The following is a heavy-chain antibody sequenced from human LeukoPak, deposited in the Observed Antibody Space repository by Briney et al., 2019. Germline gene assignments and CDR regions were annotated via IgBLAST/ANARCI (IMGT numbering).Heavy chain of an antibody. CDR3: ARGQGYCSSTSCYNWFDP. J-gene: IGHJ5*02. D-gene: IGHD2-2*01. CDR1: GYTFTSYD. Sequence: ASVKVSCKASGYTFTSYDINWVRQATGQGLEWMGWMNPNSGNTGYAQQFQGRVTMTRNTAISTADMELSNLRSEETAVYCCARGQGYCSSTSCYNWFDPWGQGTLVPVSS. V-gene: IGHV1-8*01. CDR2: MNPNSGNT.